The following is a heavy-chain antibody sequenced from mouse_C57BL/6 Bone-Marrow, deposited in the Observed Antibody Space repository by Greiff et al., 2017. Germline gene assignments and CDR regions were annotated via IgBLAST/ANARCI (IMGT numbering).Heavy chain of an antibody. D-gene: IGHD2-3*01. CDR2: IDPETGGT. J-gene: IGHJ2*01. CDR1: GYTFTDYE. V-gene: IGHV1-15*01. CDR3: TRCHCDGYSFDY. Sequence: VQLQESGAELVRPGASVTLSCKASGYTFTDYEMHWVKQTPVHGLEWIGAIDPETGGTTYNQKFKGKATLTADKSSSTAYMELRSLTSEDSAVYYCTRCHCDGYSFDYWGQGTTLTVSS.